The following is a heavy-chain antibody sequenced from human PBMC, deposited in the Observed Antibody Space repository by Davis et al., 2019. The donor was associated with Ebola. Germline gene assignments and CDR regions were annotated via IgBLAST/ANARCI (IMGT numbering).Heavy chain of an antibody. J-gene: IGHJ6*04. CDR3: ARPSWGPYYYGMDV. V-gene: IGHV3-23*01. CDR2: ISPSGGST. D-gene: IGHD7-27*01. CDR1: GFGFSSYA. Sequence: PGGSLRLSCAASGFGFSSYAMGWVRQVPGKGLEWVSGISPSGGSTYYEDSVKGRFTIARDNSKNTLYLQMNSLRAEDTAVYYCARPSWGPYYYGMDVWGKGTTVTVSS.